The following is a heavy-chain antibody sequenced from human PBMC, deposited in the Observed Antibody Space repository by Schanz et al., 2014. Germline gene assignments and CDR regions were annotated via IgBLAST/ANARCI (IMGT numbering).Heavy chain of an antibody. CDR1: GFSFSTYA. Sequence: EVQLVESGGGLVEPGGSLGLSCAASGFSFSTYAMHWVRQAPGKGLEWVSTVYMSAASTRYADSVKGRFIISRDSSKNTLFLQMNSLRPEDTALYFCARDEGRDGYNLAFDVWGQGTLVTVSS. J-gene: IGHJ3*01. D-gene: IGHD5-12*01. CDR2: VYMSAAST. CDR3: ARDEGRDGYNLAFDV. V-gene: IGHV3-23*04.